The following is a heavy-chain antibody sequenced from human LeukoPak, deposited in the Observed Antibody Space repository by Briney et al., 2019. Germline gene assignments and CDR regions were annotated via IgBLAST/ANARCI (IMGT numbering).Heavy chain of an antibody. CDR3: ARTTAVATFDY. J-gene: IGHJ4*02. CDR1: GFSLSTNGVR. CDR2: IEWDDDK. V-gene: IGHV2-70*04. D-gene: IGHD4-17*01. Sequence: SGPALVKPTQTLTLTCTFSGFSLSTNGVRVSWIRQPPGKALEWLARIEWDDDKFYRTSLKTRLTISKDTSENRVVLTMTDMDPVDTATYYCARTTAVATFDYWGQGTLVTVSS.